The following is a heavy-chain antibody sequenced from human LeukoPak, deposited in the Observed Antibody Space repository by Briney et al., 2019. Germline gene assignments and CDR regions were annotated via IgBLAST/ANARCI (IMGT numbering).Heavy chain of an antibody. V-gene: IGHV3-30*01. CDR2: ISYDGNNQ. D-gene: IGHD3-22*01. CDR1: GFTFRNFS. J-gene: IGHJ4*02. Sequence: GGSLRLSCAASGFTFRNFSMNWVRQAPGKGLEWVALISYDGNNQYYSDSVKGRFTISRDNSKHTLYLQMNSLTAEDTAVYYCARGHDRLVYFPYYFDYWGQGDLVTVAA. CDR3: ARGHDRLVYFPYYFDY.